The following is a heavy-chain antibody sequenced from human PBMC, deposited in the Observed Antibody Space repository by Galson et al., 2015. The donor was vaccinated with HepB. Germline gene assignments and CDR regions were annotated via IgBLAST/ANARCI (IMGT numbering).Heavy chain of an antibody. CDR1: GFTFSNAW. V-gene: IGHV3-15*01. D-gene: IGHD2-15*01. CDR3: TTFAWSGGKVYDY. CDR2: IKSKTDGGTT. J-gene: IGHJ4*02. Sequence: SLRLSCAASGFTFSNAWMSWVRQAPGKGLEWVGRIKSKTDGGTTDYAAPVKGRFTISRDDSKNTLYLQMNSLKTEDTAVYYCTTFAWSGGKVYDYWGQGTLVTVSS.